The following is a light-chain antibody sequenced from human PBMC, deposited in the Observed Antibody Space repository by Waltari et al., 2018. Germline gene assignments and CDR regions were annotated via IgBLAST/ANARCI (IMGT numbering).Light chain of an antibody. V-gene: IGKV1-5*03. CDR3: QQYNSYPYT. Sequence: DIQMTQSHSTLAASVGDIVTITCRASQSISSWLAWYQQKPGKAPKLLIYKASSLESGVPSRFSGSGSGTEFTLTISSLQPDDFATYYCQQYNSYPYTFGQGTKLEIK. CDR2: KAS. J-gene: IGKJ2*01. CDR1: QSISSW.